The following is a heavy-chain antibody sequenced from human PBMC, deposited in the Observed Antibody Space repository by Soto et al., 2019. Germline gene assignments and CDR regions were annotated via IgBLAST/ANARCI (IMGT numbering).Heavy chain of an antibody. Sequence: SETLSLTCTVSGGSISSSSYYWGWIRQPPGKGLEWIGSIYYSGSTYYNPSLKSRVTISVDTSKNQFSLKLSSVTAADTAVYYCTRQGYYYGSGSYYFDYYYYGMDVWGQGTTVTVSS. CDR2: IYYSGST. D-gene: IGHD3-10*01. J-gene: IGHJ6*02. CDR1: GGSISSSSYY. CDR3: TRQGYYYGSGSYYFDYYYYGMDV. V-gene: IGHV4-39*01.